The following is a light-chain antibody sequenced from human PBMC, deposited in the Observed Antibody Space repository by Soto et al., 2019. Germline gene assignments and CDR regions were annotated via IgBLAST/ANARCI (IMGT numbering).Light chain of an antibody. CDR1: QSLLHSDGFTH. CDR2: LGS. J-gene: IGKJ4*01. V-gene: IGKV2-28*01. CDR3: MQALQTPLT. Sequence: EIVMTQSPLSLPVTPGEPASISCRSSQSLLHSDGFTHLDWILQKPGQPPQLLIYLGSNRASGVPDRFSGGGSGTDLTLKISRVEADDVGVYYCMQALQTPLTCGGGTTVEI.